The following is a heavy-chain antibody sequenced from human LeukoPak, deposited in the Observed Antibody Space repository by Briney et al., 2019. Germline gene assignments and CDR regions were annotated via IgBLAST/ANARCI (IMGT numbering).Heavy chain of an antibody. CDR2: IYYSGST. J-gene: IGHJ4*02. V-gene: IGHV4-39*07. CDR1: DDSISSSSYY. D-gene: IGHD3-22*01. CDR3: ARGHDSSGYYYLSY. Sequence: SETLSLTCTVSDDSISSSSYYWGWIRQPPGKGLEWIGSIYYSGSTYYNPSLKSRITISVDTSKNQFSLKLSSVTAADTAVYYCARGHDSSGYYYLSYWGQGTLVTVSS.